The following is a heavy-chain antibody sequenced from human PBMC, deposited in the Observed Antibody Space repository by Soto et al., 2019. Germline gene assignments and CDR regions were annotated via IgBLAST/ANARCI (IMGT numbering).Heavy chain of an antibody. J-gene: IGHJ6*02. V-gene: IGHV1-2*04. Sequence: GASVKVSCKASGYTFTGYYMHWVRQAPGQGLEWMGRINPNSGGTNYAQKFQGWVTMTRDTSISTVYMELSRLRSDDTAVYYCARDSRDYYGSGSYGPSGFSYYYYYGMDVWDQGTTVTVS. CDR1: GYTFTGYY. D-gene: IGHD3-10*01. CDR2: INPNSGGT. CDR3: ARDSRDYYGSGSYGPSGFSYYYYYGMDV.